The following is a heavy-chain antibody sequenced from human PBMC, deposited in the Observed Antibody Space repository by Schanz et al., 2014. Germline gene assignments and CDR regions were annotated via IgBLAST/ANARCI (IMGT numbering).Heavy chain of an antibody. CDR3: VSQTGSPNY. Sequence: QVQVVQSGGGLVKPGGSLRLSCAASGFVFGDYYMTWIRQAPGKGLEWVSSISSRSSHIYYADSVKGRFTVSRDNAKRSLFLQMNSLRVEDTAVYFCVSQTGSPNYWGQGTLVTVSS. V-gene: IGHV3-11*06. CDR2: ISSRSSHI. CDR1: GFVFGDYY. J-gene: IGHJ4*02. D-gene: IGHD6-13*01.